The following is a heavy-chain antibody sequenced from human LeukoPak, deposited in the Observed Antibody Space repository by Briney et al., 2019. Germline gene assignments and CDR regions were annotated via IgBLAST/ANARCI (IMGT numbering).Heavy chain of an antibody. CDR1: GFNVDDFA. J-gene: IGHJ4*02. CDR3: ARGLGGLD. Sequence: VQPGGSLRLSCAASGFNVDDFAMHWVRQTPGKGLEWVAAISWDDDSTYYVDSVKGRFTISRDNSKNSLYLQMNSLRSDDTALYYCARGLGGLDWGQGTLVTVPS. V-gene: IGHV3-43D*04. D-gene: IGHD3-10*01. CDR2: ISWDDDST.